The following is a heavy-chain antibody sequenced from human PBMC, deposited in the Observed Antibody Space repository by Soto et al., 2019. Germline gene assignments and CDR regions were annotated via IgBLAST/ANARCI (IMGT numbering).Heavy chain of an antibody. CDR2: ISYDGSNK. V-gene: IGHV3-30*18. D-gene: IGHD6-19*01. CDR3: AKEGLGYFDY. CDR1: GFTFSSYG. Sequence: QVQLVESGGGVVQPGRSLRLSCAASGFTFSSYGMHWVRQAPGKGLEWVAVISYDGSNKYYADSVKGRFTISRDNSQNTLYLQMNSLRAEDTAVYYCAKEGLGYFDYWGQGTLVTVSS. J-gene: IGHJ4*02.